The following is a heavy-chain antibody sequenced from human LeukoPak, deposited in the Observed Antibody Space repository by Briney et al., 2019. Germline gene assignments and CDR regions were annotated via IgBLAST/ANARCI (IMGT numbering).Heavy chain of an antibody. CDR3: AKDMSGSWSLDN. Sequence: GGSLRLSCAASGFTFSSYAMSWVRQAPGKGLEWVAMIESGGRGRWYADSVKGRFTISRDSSNNALYLQMNSLRVEDTAVYYCAKDMSGSWSLDNWGQGTLVTVSS. J-gene: IGHJ4*02. CDR2: IESGGRGR. V-gene: IGHV3-30*18. D-gene: IGHD6-13*01. CDR1: GFTFSSYA.